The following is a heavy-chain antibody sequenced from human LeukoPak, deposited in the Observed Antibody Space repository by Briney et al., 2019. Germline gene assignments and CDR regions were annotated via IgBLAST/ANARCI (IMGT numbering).Heavy chain of an antibody. J-gene: IGHJ4*02. V-gene: IGHV1-2*02. CDR2: INPNSGGT. CDR1: GYTFTGYY. CDR3: AIIVATIGPFDY. Sequence: ASVKVSCKASGYTFTGYYMHWVRQAPGQGVEWMGWINPNSGGTNYAQKFQGRVTMTRDTSISTAYMKLSRLRSDDTAVYYCAIIVATIGPFDYWGQGTLVTVSS. D-gene: IGHD5-12*01.